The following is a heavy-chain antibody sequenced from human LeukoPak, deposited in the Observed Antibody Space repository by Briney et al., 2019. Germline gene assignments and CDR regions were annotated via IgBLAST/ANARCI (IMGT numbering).Heavy chain of an antibody. J-gene: IGHJ3*02. CDR3: ARVDSRDAFDI. Sequence: GGSLRLSCAASGFTFSSYSMNWVRQAPGKGLEWVSSTSSSSSYIYYADSVKGRFTISRDNAKNSLYLQMNSLRAEDTAVYYCARVDSRDAFDIWGQGTMVTVSS. CDR2: TSSSSSYI. V-gene: IGHV3-21*01. D-gene: IGHD3-22*01. CDR1: GFTFSSYS.